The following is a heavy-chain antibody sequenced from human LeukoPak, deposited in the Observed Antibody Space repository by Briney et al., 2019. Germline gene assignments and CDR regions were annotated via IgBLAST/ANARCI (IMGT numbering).Heavy chain of an antibody. J-gene: IGHJ4*02. Sequence: GGPLRLSCAASGFTFSSYSMNWVRQAPGKGLEWVSSISSSSSYIYYADSVKGRFTISRDNAKNSLYLQMNSLRAEDTAVYYCARSQGSGSYYTVDYWGQGTLVTVSS. CDR3: ARSQGSGSYYTVDY. V-gene: IGHV3-21*01. CDR1: GFTFSSYS. CDR2: ISSSSSYI. D-gene: IGHD3-10*01.